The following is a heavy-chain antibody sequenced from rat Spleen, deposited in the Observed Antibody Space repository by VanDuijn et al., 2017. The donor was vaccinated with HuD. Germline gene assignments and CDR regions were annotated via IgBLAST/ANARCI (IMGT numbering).Heavy chain of an antibody. J-gene: IGHJ2*01. V-gene: IGHV2-72*01. CDR3: ARHDYSGDVDFEY. Sequence: QVQLKESGPGLVQPSQTLSLSCTVPGFSLTTYHVSWVRQPPGKRLVWMGTIWAGGGINYNSAVQSRLSISRDTSKSQVFLKMNSLQPEDTGTYYCARHDYSGDVDFEYWGQGVMVTVSS. D-gene: IGHD1-1*01. CDR2: IWAGGGI. CDR1: GFSLTTYH.